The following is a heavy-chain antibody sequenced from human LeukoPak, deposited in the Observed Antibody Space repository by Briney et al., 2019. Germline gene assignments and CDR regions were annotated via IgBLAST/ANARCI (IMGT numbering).Heavy chain of an antibody. V-gene: IGHV4-38-2*02. Sequence: SETLSLTCTVSGYFFSSGYYWGWIRPPPGKGLQLIWSIHHSGSTYYNPSLKSRVTISVDTSKNQFSLKLSSVTAADTAVYYCARTSSSGLVGGYYFDYWGQGTLVTVSS. CDR2: IHHSGST. J-gene: IGHJ4*02. CDR1: GYFFSSGYY. CDR3: ARTSSSGLVGGYYFDY. D-gene: IGHD6-19*01.